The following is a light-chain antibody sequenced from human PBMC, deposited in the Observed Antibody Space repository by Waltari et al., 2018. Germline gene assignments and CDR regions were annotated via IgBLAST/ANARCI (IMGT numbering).Light chain of an antibody. Sequence: QTVVTQEPSLSVSPGGTVTLTCALSSGSLSPTSYAPWYQQTPGQAPRTLVYKATARSSGVPDRFSGSILGNTAALTITGAQADDESDYYCALYMGSGIWVFGGGTRLTVL. V-gene: IGLV8-61*01. J-gene: IGLJ3*02. CDR2: KAT. CDR1: SGSLSPTSY. CDR3: ALYMGSGIWV.